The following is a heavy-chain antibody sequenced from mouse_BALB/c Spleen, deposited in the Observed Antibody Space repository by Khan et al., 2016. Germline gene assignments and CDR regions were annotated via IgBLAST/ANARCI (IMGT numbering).Heavy chain of an antibody. Sequence: EVQLQESGPDLVKPSQSLSLTCTVTGYSISSGYSWHWIRQFPGNKLEWMAYIHYSGSTNYNPSLKSRISITRDTSKNQFFLQLISLTTEDTATYYRTIGDYYGTGYWGQGTTLTVAS. CDR1: GYSISSGYS. J-gene: IGHJ2*01. CDR3: TIGDYYGTGY. D-gene: IGHD1-1*01. V-gene: IGHV3-1*02. CDR2: IHYSGST.